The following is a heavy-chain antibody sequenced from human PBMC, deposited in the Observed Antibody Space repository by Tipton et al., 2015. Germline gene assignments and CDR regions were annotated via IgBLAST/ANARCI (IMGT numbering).Heavy chain of an antibody. D-gene: IGHD3-3*01. J-gene: IGHJ5*01. CDR3: ARMDVWWFEY. V-gene: IGHV3-21*05. CDR1: GFTFSSYS. Sequence: QLVQSGGGLVKPGGSLRLSCAASGFTFSSYSMNWVRQAPGKGLEWVAYISQSGYVIHYSDSVKGRFTISRDNAKTSLYLHMNSLRAEDTALYYCARMDVWWFEYWGQGTLVTVSS. CDR2: ISQSGYVI.